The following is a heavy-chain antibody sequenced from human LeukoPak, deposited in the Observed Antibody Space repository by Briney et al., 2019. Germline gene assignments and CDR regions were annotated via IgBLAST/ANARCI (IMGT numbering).Heavy chain of an antibody. J-gene: IGHJ4*02. CDR2: MNPNSGAT. CDR1: GYTFTSYD. CDR3: ARGLRRGSDPGH. Sequence: ASVKVSCKAPGYTFTSYDFSWLRQATGQGPEWMGWMNPNSGATGYAQNFQGRVTMTRNTSISTAYMELSSLRSEDTAVYYCARGLRRGSDPGHWGQGTLVTVSS. V-gene: IGHV1-8*01. D-gene: IGHD6-6*01.